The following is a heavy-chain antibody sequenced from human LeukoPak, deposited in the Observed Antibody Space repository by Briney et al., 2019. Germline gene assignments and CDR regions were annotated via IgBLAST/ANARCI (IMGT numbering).Heavy chain of an antibody. V-gene: IGHV1-18*01. J-gene: IGHJ3*02. Sequence: ASVKVSCKASGYTFTSYGISWVRQAPGQGLEWMGWISAYNGNTNYAQKLQGRVTMTTDTSTSTAYMELRSLRSEDTAVYYCARNMVRGVIIIHDAFDIWGQGTMVTVSS. CDR2: ISAYNGNT. CDR3: ARNMVRGVIIIHDAFDI. CDR1: GYTFTSYG. D-gene: IGHD3-10*01.